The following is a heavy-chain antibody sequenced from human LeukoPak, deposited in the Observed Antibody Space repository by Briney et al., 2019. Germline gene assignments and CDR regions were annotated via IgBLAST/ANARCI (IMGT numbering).Heavy chain of an antibody. CDR3: AKDLLRTVVVISAAGYYLDS. D-gene: IGHD3-22*01. J-gene: IGHJ4*02. V-gene: IGHV3-23*01. CDR2: ISGSATST. Sequence: PGGSLRLSCAASVFTFRSYGLSWVRQAPGKGLEWVSTISGSATSTNYADSVKGRFTISRDNSKNTLYLQMNSLRAEDTAVYYCAKDLLRTVVVISAAGYYLDSWGQGTLVTVSS. CDR1: VFTFRSYG.